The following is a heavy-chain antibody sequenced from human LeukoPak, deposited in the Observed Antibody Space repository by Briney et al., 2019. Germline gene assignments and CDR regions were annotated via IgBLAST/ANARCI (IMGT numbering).Heavy chain of an antibody. Sequence: GGSLRLSCAASEFTFSTYTMIWLRQAPGKGLEWVSSISSSSSYIYYADSVKGRFTISRDNAKNTLYLQMNSLRDEDTAVYYCARQRYLSGCDYWGQGTVVPLPS. V-gene: IGHV3-21*06. D-gene: IGHD5-18*01. CDR2: ISSSSSYI. CDR1: EFTFSTYT. J-gene: IGHJ4*02. CDR3: ARQRYLSGCDY.